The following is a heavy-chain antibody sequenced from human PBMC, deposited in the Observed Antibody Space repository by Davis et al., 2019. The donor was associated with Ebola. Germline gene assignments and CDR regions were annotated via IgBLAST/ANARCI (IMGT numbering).Heavy chain of an antibody. CDR1: GYTFTSYG. J-gene: IGHJ2*01. V-gene: IGHV1-69*13. Sequence: SVKVSCKASGYTFTSYGISWVRQAPGQGLEWMGGIIPIFGTANYAQKFQGRVTITADESTSTAYMELRSLRSDDTAVYYCARDYYDSSGCGPSWYFDLWGRGTLVTVSS. CDR2: IIPIFGTA. D-gene: IGHD3-22*01. CDR3: ARDYYDSSGCGPSWYFDL.